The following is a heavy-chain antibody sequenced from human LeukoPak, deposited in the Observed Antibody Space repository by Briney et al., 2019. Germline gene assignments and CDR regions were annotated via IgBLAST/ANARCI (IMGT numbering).Heavy chain of an antibody. V-gene: IGHV3-30-3*01. D-gene: IGHD3-22*01. Sequence: GGSLRLSCTASGFTFSAHAMHWVRQAPGKGLEWLAVTSNDGNKKFYADSVKGRFTLSRDNFNNTLYLQINSLTPEDTAFYYCASSRAYHYDNSGPADGYWGQGTLVTVSS. CDR3: ASSRAYHYDNSGPADGY. J-gene: IGHJ4*02. CDR2: TSNDGNKK. CDR1: GFTFSAHA.